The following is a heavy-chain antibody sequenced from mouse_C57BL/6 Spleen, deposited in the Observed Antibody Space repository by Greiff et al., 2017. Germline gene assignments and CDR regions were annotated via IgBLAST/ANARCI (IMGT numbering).Heavy chain of an antibody. J-gene: IGHJ4*01. D-gene: IGHD1-1*01. V-gene: IGHV1-7*01. Sequence: QVQLQQSGAELAKPGASVKLSCKASGYTFTSYWMHWVKQRPGQGLEWIGYINPSSGYTKYNQKFKGKATLTADKSSSTAYMQLSSLTYEDSAVYYCARDYGGDDWGQGTSVTVSS. CDR2: INPSSGYT. CDR1: GYTFTSYW. CDR3: ARDYGGDD.